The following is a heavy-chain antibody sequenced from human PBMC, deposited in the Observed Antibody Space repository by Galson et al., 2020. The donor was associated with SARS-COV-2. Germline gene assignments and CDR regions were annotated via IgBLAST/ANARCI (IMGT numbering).Heavy chain of an antibody. Sequence: SETLYLTCTVSGGYFSSYYWGWIRQPPGKGLEWIGYIYHSGSTNYNPSLQSRVTILVDTSKNQISLKVNSVTAADTAVYYCARRTEGYYESSAYQPGGWFDPWGQGTLVTVSS. D-gene: IGHD3-22*01. CDR3: ARRTEGYYESSAYQPGGWFDP. V-gene: IGHV4-59*01. CDR1: GGYFSSYY. J-gene: IGHJ5*02. CDR2: IYHSGST.